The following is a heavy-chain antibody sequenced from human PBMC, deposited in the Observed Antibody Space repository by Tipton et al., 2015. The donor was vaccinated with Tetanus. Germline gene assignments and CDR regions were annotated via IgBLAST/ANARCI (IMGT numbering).Heavy chain of an antibody. Sequence: SLRLSCAASGFIFGSYGIHWVRQAPGKGLEWVAVSWYDGTDTYYADAVKGRFTISRDNSKNTLYLQMNSLRAEDTAIYYCAREADCSGGSRFSGDFDNWGQGTQVTVSS. CDR3: AREADCSGGSRFSGDFDN. V-gene: IGHV3-33*01. CDR2: SWYDGTDT. J-gene: IGHJ4*02. CDR1: GFIFGSYG. D-gene: IGHD2-15*01.